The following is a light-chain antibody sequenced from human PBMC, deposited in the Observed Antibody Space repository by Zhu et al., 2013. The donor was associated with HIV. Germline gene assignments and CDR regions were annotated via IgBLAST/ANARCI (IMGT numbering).Light chain of an antibody. V-gene: IGKV3D-20*02. CDR3: QQRSDWPLT. Sequence: EIVLTQSPGTLSLSPGDRAALSCRASQSVSSIYLAWFQQKRGQAPRLLIYGASTRATGIPDRFRGSGSGTDFTLTISSLEPEDFAVYYCQQRSDWPLTFGGGTKVDIK. J-gene: IGKJ4*01. CDR1: QSVSSIY. CDR2: GAS.